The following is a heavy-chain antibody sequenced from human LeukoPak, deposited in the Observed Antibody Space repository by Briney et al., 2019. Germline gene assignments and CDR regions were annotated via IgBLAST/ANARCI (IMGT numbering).Heavy chain of an antibody. CDR2: INPYSGDT. CDR3: ARDQGSLTRSWYTGY. V-gene: IGHV1-2*06. Sequence: GASVKVSGKASGYTFTGYHIHWVRQAPGQGLEWMGRINPYSGDTNFAQKFQGRVTMTRDTSITTAYIDLSSLTPDDTAVYFCARDQGSLTRSWYTGYWGQGTQVTVSS. D-gene: IGHD6-13*01. J-gene: IGHJ4*02. CDR1: GYTFTGYH.